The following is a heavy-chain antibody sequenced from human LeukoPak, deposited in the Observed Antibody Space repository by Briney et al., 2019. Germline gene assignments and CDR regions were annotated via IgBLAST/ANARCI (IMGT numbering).Heavy chain of an antibody. CDR1: GFTVSSYA. Sequence: GGSLRLSCAASGFTVSSYAMSWVRQAPGKGLEWVSAISGSGGSTYYADSVKGRFTISRDNSKNTLYLQMNSLRAEDTAVYYCARRQRGDLDYWGQGTLVTVSS. D-gene: IGHD2-21*02. J-gene: IGHJ4*02. V-gene: IGHV3-23*01. CDR3: ARRQRGDLDY. CDR2: ISGSGGST.